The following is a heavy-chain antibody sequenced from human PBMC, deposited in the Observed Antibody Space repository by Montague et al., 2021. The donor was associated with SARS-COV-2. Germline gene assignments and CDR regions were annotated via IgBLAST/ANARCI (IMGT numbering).Heavy chain of an antibody. CDR1: GGSISPYY. Sequence: SETLSLTCTVSGGSISPYYWSWIRQSPGKGLECIGYTSYSGSTDYNPSLKSRVTISIDTSKNQFSLKLSSVTAADTAVYYCARSSGSSYPGLFDSWGQGTLVTVSS. CDR2: TSYSGST. J-gene: IGHJ4*02. D-gene: IGHD1-26*01. CDR3: ARSSGSSYPGLFDS. V-gene: IGHV4-59*12.